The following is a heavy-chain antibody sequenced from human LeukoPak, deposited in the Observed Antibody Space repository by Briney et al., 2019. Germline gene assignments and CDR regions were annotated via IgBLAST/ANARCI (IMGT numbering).Heavy chain of an antibody. Sequence: SKTLSLTCAVNGGSFSGYYWSWIRQPPGKGLEWIGEINHSGSTNYNPSLKSRVTISVDTSKNQFSLKLSSVTAADTAVYYCARSVRVIVVVPAAYYGMDVWGQGTTVTVSS. D-gene: IGHD2-2*01. CDR3: ARSVRVIVVVPAAYYGMDV. J-gene: IGHJ6*02. CDR2: INHSGST. V-gene: IGHV4-34*01. CDR1: GGSFSGYY.